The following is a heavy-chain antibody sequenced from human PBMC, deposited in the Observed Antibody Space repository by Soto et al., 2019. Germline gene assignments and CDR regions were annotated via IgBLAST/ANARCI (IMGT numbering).Heavy chain of an antibody. D-gene: IGHD2-15*01. Sequence: GRYLRLSRAAHGFTLSSYAMGWVRQGPGKGLEWVAVVSIGGSTHYADSVRGRFTISRDNSKNTLSLQMNSLTAEDTAVYFCAKRRGAGGHFDYWGQGALVSVSS. CDR2: VSIGGST. J-gene: IGHJ4*02. CDR3: AKRRGAGGHFDY. CDR1: GFTLSSYA. V-gene: IGHV3-23*01.